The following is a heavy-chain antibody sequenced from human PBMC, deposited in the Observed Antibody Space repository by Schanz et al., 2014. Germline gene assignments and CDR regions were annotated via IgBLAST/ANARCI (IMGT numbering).Heavy chain of an antibody. CDR3: AKGRFGELSAFDI. CDR2: ISGDHRNT. CDR1: GLIFSNYV. J-gene: IGHJ3*02. D-gene: IGHD3-10*01. Sequence: DVQLLESGGGLVQPGGSLKLSCAASGLIFSNYVMSWVRQAPGKGLEWVSSISGDHRNTFYADSVKGRFTISRDNSKNTLYLQMNSLRAEDTAVYYCAKGRFGELSAFDIWGQGTMVTVSS. V-gene: IGHV3-23*01.